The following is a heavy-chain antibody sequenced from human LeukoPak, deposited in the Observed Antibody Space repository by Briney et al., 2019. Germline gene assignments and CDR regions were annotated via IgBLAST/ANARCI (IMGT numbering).Heavy chain of an antibody. J-gene: IGHJ5*02. V-gene: IGHV4-4*02. D-gene: IGHD3-3*01. Sequence: SETLSLTCAVSGGSISSSNWWSWVRQPPGKGLEWIGEIYHSGSTNYNPSLKSRVTISVDTSKNQFSLKLSSVTAADTAVYYCARARITIFGVVNWFDPWGQGTLVTVSS. CDR3: ARARITIFGVVNWFDP. CDR2: IYHSGST. CDR1: GGSISSSNW.